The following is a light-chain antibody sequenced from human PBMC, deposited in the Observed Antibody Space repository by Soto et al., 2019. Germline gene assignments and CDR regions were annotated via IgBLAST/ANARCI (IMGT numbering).Light chain of an antibody. Sequence: QSVLTQPPSASGTPGQRVTISCSGSSSNIGSDTVKWYQHLPGTAPKLLIYSNNQRPSGVPDRFSGSKSGTSASLAISGLQSEGEADYYCAAWDDSLNGPVFGGGTKLTVL. CDR1: SSNIGSDT. CDR3: AAWDDSLNGPV. J-gene: IGLJ2*01. V-gene: IGLV1-44*01. CDR2: SNN.